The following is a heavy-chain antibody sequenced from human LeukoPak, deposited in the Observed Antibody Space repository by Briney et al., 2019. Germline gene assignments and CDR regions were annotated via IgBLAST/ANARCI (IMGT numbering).Heavy chain of an antibody. CDR2: IKQDGSEK. CDR3: ARCAGVGATLTYYYYYGIDV. Sequence: GGSLRLSCAASGFTFSSYWMSWVRQAPGKGLEWVANIKQDGSEKYYVDSVKGRFTISRDNAKNSLYLQMNSLRAEDMAVYYCARCAGVGATLTYYYYYGIDVWGQGTTVTVSS. CDR1: GFTFSSYW. V-gene: IGHV3-7*01. D-gene: IGHD1-26*01. J-gene: IGHJ6*02.